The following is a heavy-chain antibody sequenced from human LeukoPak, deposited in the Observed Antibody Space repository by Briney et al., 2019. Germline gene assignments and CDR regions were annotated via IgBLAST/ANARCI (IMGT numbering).Heavy chain of an antibody. J-gene: IGHJ6*03. Sequence: PSQTLSLTCTVSGGSISSGSYYWSWIRQPAGKGLEWIGRIYTSGSTNYNPSLKSRVTISVDTSKNQFSLKLSSVTAADTAVYYCAREDWSSSHYYYYMDVWGKGTTVTVSS. V-gene: IGHV4-61*02. CDR3: AREDWSSSHYYYYMDV. CDR1: GGSISSGSYY. D-gene: IGHD2-2*01. CDR2: IYTSGST.